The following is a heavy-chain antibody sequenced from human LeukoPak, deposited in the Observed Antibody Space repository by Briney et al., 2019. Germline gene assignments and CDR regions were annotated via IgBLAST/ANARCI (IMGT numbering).Heavy chain of an antibody. V-gene: IGHV1-3*01. J-gene: IGHJ6*02. CDR2: IDADNGDT. Sequence: GASVKVSCKASGYRFSGYALHWVRQAPGQRFEWMGWIDADNGDTRYSQKFQGRVTITRDTSASTAYMELSSLRSEDTAVYYCARGYCSSTSCYMDVWGQGTTVT. CDR3: ARGYCSSTSCYMDV. D-gene: IGHD2-2*01. CDR1: GYRFSGYA.